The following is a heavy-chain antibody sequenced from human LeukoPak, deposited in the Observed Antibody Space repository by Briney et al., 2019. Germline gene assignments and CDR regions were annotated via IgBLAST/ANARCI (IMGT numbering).Heavy chain of an antibody. CDR2: ISSSDSTI. Sequence: GGSLRLSCAASGFTFSDYYMSWIRQAPGKGLEWVSYISSSDSTIYYADSVKGRFTISRDNAKNSLYLQMNSLRAEDTAVYYCARDYHMTSGFFDYWGQGTLVTVSS. J-gene: IGHJ4*02. CDR3: ARDYHMTSGFFDY. D-gene: IGHD2-2*01. V-gene: IGHV3-11*04. CDR1: GFTFSDYY.